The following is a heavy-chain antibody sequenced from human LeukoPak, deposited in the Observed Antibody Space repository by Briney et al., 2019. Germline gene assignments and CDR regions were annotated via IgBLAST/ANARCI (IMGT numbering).Heavy chain of an antibody. V-gene: IGHV4-38-2*01. J-gene: IGHJ5*02. CDR3: ARHYVVVPAATNWFDP. CDR1: GYSISSGYY. CDR2: IFHSGST. D-gene: IGHD2-2*01. Sequence: SETLSLTCAVSGYSISSGYYWGWIRQPPGKGLEWIGSIFHSGSTYYNPSLKSRVTISSETTKNQLSLKLSSVTAADTAVYYCARHYVVVPAATNWFDPWGQGTLVTVSS.